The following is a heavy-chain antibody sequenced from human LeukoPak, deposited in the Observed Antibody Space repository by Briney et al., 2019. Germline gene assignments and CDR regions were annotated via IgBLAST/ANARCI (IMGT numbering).Heavy chain of an antibody. D-gene: IGHD2-15*01. Sequence: PGGSLRLSCAASGFTFSSYGMHWVRQAPGKGLEWVAVISYDGSNKYYADSVKGRFTISRDNSKNTLYLQMNSLRAEDTAVYYCAKEGVVVAAPDAFDIWGQGTMVTVSS. CDR3: AKEGVVVAAPDAFDI. V-gene: IGHV3-30*18. CDR1: GFTFSSYG. J-gene: IGHJ3*02. CDR2: ISYDGSNK.